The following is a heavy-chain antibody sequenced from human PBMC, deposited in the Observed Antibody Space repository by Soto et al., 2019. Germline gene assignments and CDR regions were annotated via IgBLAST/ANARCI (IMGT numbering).Heavy chain of an antibody. CDR1: GYTFTSYG. CDR2: ISAYNGDT. J-gene: IGHJ5*02. CDR3: ARHELGPIRPNNWFDP. V-gene: IGHV1-18*04. D-gene: IGHD7-27*01. Sequence: GASVKVSCKASGYTFTSYGISWVRQAPGQGLEWMGWISAYNGDTNYAQKLQGRVTMTTDTSTSTAYMELRSLRSDDTAVYYCARHELGPIRPNNWFDPWGQGTPVTVSS.